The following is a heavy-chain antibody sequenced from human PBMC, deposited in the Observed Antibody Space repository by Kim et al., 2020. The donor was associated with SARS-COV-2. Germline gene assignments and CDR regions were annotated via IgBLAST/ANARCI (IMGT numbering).Heavy chain of an antibody. D-gene: IGHD5-18*01. CDR1: GGSFSGYY. J-gene: IGHJ6*02. CDR2: INHSGST. CDR3: ARGRGYSYPVPPSYYYGMDV. V-gene: IGHV4-34*01. Sequence: SETLSLTCAVYGGSFSGYYWSWIRQPPGKGLEWIGEINHSGSTNYNPSLKSRVTISVDTSKNQFSLKLSSVTAADTAVYYCARGRGYSYPVPPSYYYGMDVWGQGTTVTVSS.